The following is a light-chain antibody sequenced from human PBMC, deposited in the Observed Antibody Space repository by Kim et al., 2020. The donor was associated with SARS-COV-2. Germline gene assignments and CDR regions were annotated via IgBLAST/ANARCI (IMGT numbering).Light chain of an antibody. CDR3: QQYNNWPRDT. J-gene: IGKJ2*01. CDR2: GAS. CDR1: QSVSSN. Sequence: VSPGERATLSCRASQSVSSNLAWYQQKPGQAPRLLIYGASTRATGSPARFSGSGSGTEFTLTISSLQSEDFAVYYCQQYNNWPRDTFGQGTKLEI. V-gene: IGKV3-15*01.